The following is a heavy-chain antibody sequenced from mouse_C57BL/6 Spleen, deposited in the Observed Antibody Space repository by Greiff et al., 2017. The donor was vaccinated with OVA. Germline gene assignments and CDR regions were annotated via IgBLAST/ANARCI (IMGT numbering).Heavy chain of an antibody. CDR3: ARSGLRRGYYAMDY. J-gene: IGHJ4*01. D-gene: IGHD2-2*01. V-gene: IGHV1-50*01. Sequence: QVQLQQPGAELVKPGASVKLSCKASGYTFTSYWMQWVKQRPGQGLEWIGEIDPSDSYTNYNQKFKGKATLTVDTSSSTAYMQLSSLTSEDSAVXYCARSGLRRGYYAMDYWGQGTSVTVSS. CDR1: GYTFTSYW. CDR2: IDPSDSYT.